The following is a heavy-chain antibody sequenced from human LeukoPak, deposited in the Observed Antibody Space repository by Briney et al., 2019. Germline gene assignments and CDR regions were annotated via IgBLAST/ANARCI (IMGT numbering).Heavy chain of an antibody. D-gene: IGHD1-14*01. CDR3: ARPWDITMSERSYNWFDS. CDR1: GYTFTAYY. J-gene: IGHJ5*01. CDR2: INPNSGGT. V-gene: IGHV1-2*02. Sequence: ASVKVSRKASGYTFTAYYIHWVRQAPGQGLEWMGRINPNSGGTNYAQKFQGRVTMTRGTSISTAYMELSRLRSDDTAVYYCARPWDITMSERSYNWFDSWGQGTLVTVSS.